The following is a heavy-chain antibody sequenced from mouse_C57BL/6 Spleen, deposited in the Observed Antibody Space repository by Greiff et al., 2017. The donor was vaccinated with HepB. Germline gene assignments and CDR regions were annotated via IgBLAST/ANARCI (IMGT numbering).Heavy chain of an antibody. D-gene: IGHD2-2*01. CDR3: AREKVSTMVKGDYAMDY. J-gene: IGHJ4*01. Sequence: EVMLVESGGGLVKPGGSLKLSCAASGFTFSSYTMSWVRQTPEKRLEWVATISGGGGNTYYPDSVKGRFTISRDTAENTLYLQMSSLRSEDTALYYWAREKVSTMVKGDYAMDYWGQGTSVTVSS. CDR2: ISGGGGNT. CDR1: GFTFSSYT. V-gene: IGHV5-9*01.